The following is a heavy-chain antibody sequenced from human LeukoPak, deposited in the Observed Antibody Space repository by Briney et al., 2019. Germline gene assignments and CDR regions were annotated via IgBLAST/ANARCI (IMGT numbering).Heavy chain of an antibody. J-gene: IGHJ4*02. CDR1: GGSISNYY. CDR2: MHYRGST. CDR3: GRQSGEFTPFEF. V-gene: IGHV4-59*08. D-gene: IGHD2-15*01. Sequence: SETLSLTCTVYGGSISNYYWSWIRQPPGKRLEWIGYMHYRGSTNYNPSLTSRVTVSVDTSRTHFSLRLSSVTAADTAVYYRGRQSGEFTPFEFWGQGTPVTVSS.